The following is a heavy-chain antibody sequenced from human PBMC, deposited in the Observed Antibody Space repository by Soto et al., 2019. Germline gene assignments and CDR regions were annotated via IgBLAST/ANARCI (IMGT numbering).Heavy chain of an antibody. J-gene: IGHJ5*02. CDR2: MHYSGAT. Sequence: SETLSLTCTASGGSSSSSTYSWGWIRQPPGKGLEWIGSMHYSGATYYNPSLKSRVSISVDTSKSQFSLKLTFATAADTAVYFCARQGSNSSRRLSWFDPWGQGTLVTVSS. D-gene: IGHD3-16*01. CDR1: GGSSSSSTYS. V-gene: IGHV4-39*01. CDR3: ARQGSNSSRRLSWFDP.